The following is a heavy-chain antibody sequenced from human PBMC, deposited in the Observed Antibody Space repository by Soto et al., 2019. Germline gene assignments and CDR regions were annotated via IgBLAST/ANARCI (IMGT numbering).Heavy chain of an antibody. Sequence: QVQLVESGGGVVQPGRSLRLSCAASGFIFSYYGMRWVRQAPGTGLEWVAMIWYDGRHTYHADSVKGRFTISRDNSKNTLYLQMNSLRAEDTAVYYCAGDMSPTSGSYRGYWGQGTRVTVSS. J-gene: IGHJ4*02. D-gene: IGHD1-26*01. CDR1: GFIFSYYG. CDR3: AGDMSPTSGSYRGY. CDR2: IWYDGRHT. V-gene: IGHV3-33*01.